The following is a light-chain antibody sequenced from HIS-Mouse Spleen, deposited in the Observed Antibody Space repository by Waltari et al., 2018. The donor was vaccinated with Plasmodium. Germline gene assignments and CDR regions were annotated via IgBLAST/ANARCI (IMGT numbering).Light chain of an antibody. J-gene: IGLJ3*02. V-gene: IGLV3-10*01. CDR1: ALPKKY. CDR3: YSTDSSGNHRV. Sequence: SYELTQPPSVSVSPGQTARITCSGDALPKKYTYSYQQNASQAPVLVIYEDSKRPSGIPERFSGSSSGTMATLTISGAQVEDEADYYCYSTDSSGNHRVFGGGTKLTVL. CDR2: EDS.